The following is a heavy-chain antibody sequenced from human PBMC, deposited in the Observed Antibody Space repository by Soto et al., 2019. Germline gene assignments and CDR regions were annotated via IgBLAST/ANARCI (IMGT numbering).Heavy chain of an antibody. CDR3: AREAPMDV. Sequence: GGSLRLSCAASGFTVSSKYMSWVRQAPGKGLEWVSVIWSAGLIYYADSVRGRFTISRDISKNILYLEMTSLRADDTAVYYCAREAPMDVWGRGTTVTVSS. J-gene: IGHJ6*02. CDR2: IWSAGLI. V-gene: IGHV3-53*01. CDR1: GFTVSSKY.